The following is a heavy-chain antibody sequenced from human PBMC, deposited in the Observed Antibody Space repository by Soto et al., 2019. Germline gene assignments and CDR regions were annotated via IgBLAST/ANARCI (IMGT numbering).Heavy chain of an antibody. CDR1: GGTFSSYA. Sequence: SVKVSCTASGGTFSSYAISWVRQAPGQGLEWMGGIIPIFGTANYAQKFQGRVTITADKSTSTAYMELSSLRSEDTAVYYCARGGILGATHFNYGMDVWCQGTSVTVSS. J-gene: IGHJ6*02. V-gene: IGHV1-69*06. CDR2: IIPIFGTA. CDR3: ARGGILGATHFNYGMDV. D-gene: IGHD1-26*01.